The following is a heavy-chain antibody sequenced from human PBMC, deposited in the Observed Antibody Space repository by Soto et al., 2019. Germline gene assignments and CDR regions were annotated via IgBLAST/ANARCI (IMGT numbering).Heavy chain of an antibody. CDR1: GYSFTSYW. CDR3: ARLDSGSYPYYYYYGMDV. V-gene: IGHV5-51*01. J-gene: IGHJ6*02. Sequence: PGESLKISCKGSGYSFTSYWIGWVRQVPGKGLEWMGIIYTGDSDTRYSPSFQGQVTISADNSISTAYLQWSSLKASDTAMYYCARLDSGSYPYYYYYGMDVWGQGTTVTVSS. CDR2: IYTGDSDT. D-gene: IGHD1-26*01.